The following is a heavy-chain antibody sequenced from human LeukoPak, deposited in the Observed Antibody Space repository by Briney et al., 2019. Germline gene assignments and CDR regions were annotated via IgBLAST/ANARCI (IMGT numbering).Heavy chain of an antibody. V-gene: IGHV1-69*13. D-gene: IGHD3-22*01. CDR3: GNYYDSSGFDY. J-gene: IGHJ4*02. Sequence: ASVKVSCKASGGTFSSYAISWVRQAPGQGLEWMGGIIPIFGTANYAQKFQGRVTITADESTSTAYMELSSLRSEDTAVYYCGNYYDSSGFDYWGQGTLVTVSS. CDR2: IIPIFGTA. CDR1: GGTFSSYA.